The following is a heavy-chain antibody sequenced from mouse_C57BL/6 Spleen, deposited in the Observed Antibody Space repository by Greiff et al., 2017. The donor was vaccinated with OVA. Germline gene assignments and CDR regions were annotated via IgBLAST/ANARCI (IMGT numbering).Heavy chain of an antibody. D-gene: IGHD2-5*01. CDR1: GYSITSGYY. Sequence: EVKLMESGPGLVKPSQSLSLTCSVTGYSITSGYYWNWIRQFPGNKLEWMGYISYDGSNNYNPSLKNRISITRDTSKNQFFLKLNSVTTEDTATYYCARDDYSNPFAYWGQGTLVTVSA. J-gene: IGHJ3*01. CDR3: ARDDYSNPFAY. CDR2: ISYDGSN. V-gene: IGHV3-6*01.